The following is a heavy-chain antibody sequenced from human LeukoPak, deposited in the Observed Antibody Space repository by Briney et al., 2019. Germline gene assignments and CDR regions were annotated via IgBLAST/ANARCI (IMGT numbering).Heavy chain of an antibody. CDR2: IRSKAYGGTT. CDR1: GFTFGDYA. V-gene: IGHV3-49*03. CDR3: TRDRFGGYNLYYFDY. D-gene: IGHD1-1*01. Sequence: GGSLRLSCTASGFTFGDYAMSWFRQAPGKGLEWVGFIRSKAYGGTTEYAASVKGRFTISRDDSKSIAYLQMNSLKTEDTAVYYCTRDRFGGYNLYYFDYWGQGTLVTVSS. J-gene: IGHJ4*02.